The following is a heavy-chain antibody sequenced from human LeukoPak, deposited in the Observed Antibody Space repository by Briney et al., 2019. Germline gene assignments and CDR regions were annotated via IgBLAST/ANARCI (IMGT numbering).Heavy chain of an antibody. V-gene: IGHV1-69*13. CDR2: IIPIFGTA. CDR1: GGTFSSYA. D-gene: IGHD2-2*01. CDR3: ARWGVVPAAMWRHWFDP. Sequence: SVKVSCKASGGTFSSYAISWVRQAPGQGLEWMGGIIPIFGTANYAQKFQGRVTITADESTSTAYMELSSLRSEDTAMYYCARWGVVPAAMWRHWFDPWGQGTLVTVSS. J-gene: IGHJ5*02.